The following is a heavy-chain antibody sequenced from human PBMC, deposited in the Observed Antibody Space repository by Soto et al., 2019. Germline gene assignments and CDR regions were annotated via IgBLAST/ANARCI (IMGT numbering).Heavy chain of an antibody. J-gene: IGHJ5*02. CDR2: IIPIFGTA. V-gene: IGHV1-69*13. CDR3: ARDRNYYDSSGYPAVWFDP. Sequence: SVKVXCKASGGTLSSYAISWVRQAPGQGLEWMGGIIPIFGTANYAQKFQGRVTITADESTSTAYMELSSLRSEDTAVYYCARDRNYYDSSGYPAVWFDPWGQGTLVTVSS. CDR1: GGTLSSYA. D-gene: IGHD3-22*01.